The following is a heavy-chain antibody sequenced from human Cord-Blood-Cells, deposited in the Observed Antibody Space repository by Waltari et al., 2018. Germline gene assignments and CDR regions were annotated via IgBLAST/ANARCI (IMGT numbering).Heavy chain of an antibody. D-gene: IGHD1-26*01. CDR1: GFTFSSYW. J-gene: IGHJ3*02. V-gene: IGHV3-7*01. Sequence: EVQLVESGGGLVQPGGSLRLSCAASGFTFSSYWMRWVRQAKGKGLEWVANIKQDGSEKYYVDSVKGRFTISRDNAKNSLYLQMNSLRAEDTAVYYCARDRVGADAFDIWGQGTMVTVSS. CDR2: IKQDGSEK. CDR3: ARDRVGADAFDI.